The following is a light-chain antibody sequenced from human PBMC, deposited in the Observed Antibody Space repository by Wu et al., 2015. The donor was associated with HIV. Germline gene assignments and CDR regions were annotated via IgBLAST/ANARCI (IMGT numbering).Light chain of an antibody. Sequence: EIVMTQSPATLSVSPGERATLSCRASQSVSSYLAWYQQRPGQAPRLLVYDVFKRATGIPARFSGSGSGTDFTLTISSLEPEDFAVYYCQQRGYWGTFGGGTKVETK. V-gene: IGKV3-11*01. CDR1: QSVSSY. CDR2: DVF. J-gene: IGKJ4*01. CDR3: QQRGYWGT.